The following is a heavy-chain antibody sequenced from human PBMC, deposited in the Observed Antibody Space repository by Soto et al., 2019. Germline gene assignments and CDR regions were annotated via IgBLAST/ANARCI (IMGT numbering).Heavy chain of an antibody. Sequence: EVQLLESGGGLVQPGGSLRPSCAASGFTFSSYAMSWVRQAPGKGLEWVSAISGSGGSTYYADSVKGRFTISRDNSKNTLYLQMNSLRAEDTAVYYCAKVWFGELLAPPFDYWGQGTLVTVSS. J-gene: IGHJ4*02. D-gene: IGHD3-10*01. CDR2: ISGSGGST. V-gene: IGHV3-23*01. CDR1: GFTFSSYA. CDR3: AKVWFGELLAPPFDY.